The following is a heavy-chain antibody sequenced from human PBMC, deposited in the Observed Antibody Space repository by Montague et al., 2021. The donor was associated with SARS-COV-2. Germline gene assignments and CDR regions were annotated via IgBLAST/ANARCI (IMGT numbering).Heavy chain of an antibody. CDR2: IYYSGST. V-gene: IGHV4-59*01. CDR1: GGSISSYY. CDR3: ARDTEGYISSWYHDY. D-gene: IGHD6-13*01. Sequence: SETLSLTCTVSGGSISSYYWNWIRQPPGKGLEWIGYIYYSGSTNYNPSLKSRVTISVDTSKNQFSLKLSSVTAADTAVYYCARDTEGYISSWYHDYWGQGTLVTVSS. J-gene: IGHJ4*02.